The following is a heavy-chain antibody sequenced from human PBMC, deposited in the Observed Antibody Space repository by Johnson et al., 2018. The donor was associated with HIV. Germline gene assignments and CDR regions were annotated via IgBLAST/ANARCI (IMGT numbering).Heavy chain of an antibody. D-gene: IGHD3-16*01. Sequence: QVQLLESGGGLIQPGGSLRLSCAASGFTFNSNGMHWVRQAPGKGLEWVAFISYDESNNYYADSVKGRFTISRDNSKNTLYLQMNSLRAEDTSVYYCAREGDGGAFDTWGQGTMVTVSS. CDR1: GFTFNSNG. CDR3: AREGDGGAFDT. CDR2: ISYDESNN. J-gene: IGHJ3*02. V-gene: IGHV3-30*03.